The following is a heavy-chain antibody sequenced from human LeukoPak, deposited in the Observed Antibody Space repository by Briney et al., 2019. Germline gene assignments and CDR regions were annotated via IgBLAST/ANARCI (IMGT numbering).Heavy chain of an antibody. J-gene: IGHJ4*02. V-gene: IGHV4-59*01. Sequence: PSETLSLTXTVSGGSISSYYWSWIRQPPGKGLEWIGYIYYSGSTNYNPSLKRRVTISVDTSKNQFSLKLSSVTAADTAVYYCARGARSIATADSGLFDYWGQGTLVTVSS. CDR2: IYYSGST. CDR3: ARGARSIATADSGLFDY. CDR1: GGSISSYY. D-gene: IGHD6-13*01.